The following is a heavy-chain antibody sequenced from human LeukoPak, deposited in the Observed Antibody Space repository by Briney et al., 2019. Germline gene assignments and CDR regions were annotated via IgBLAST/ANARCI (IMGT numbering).Heavy chain of an antibody. J-gene: IGHJ5*02. D-gene: IGHD4-17*01. V-gene: IGHV1-69*05. CDR2: IMPLFGTA. CDR1: GGTFNNSA. CDR3: ARDDHGDYGSGWFDP. Sequence: SVKVSCKTSGGTFNNSAISWVRQAPGQGLEWLGGIMPLFGTAGYAQKFQGRVTITKDESTRTVYLELTSLTSDDTAVYYCARDDHGDYGSGWFDPWGQGTLVSVSS.